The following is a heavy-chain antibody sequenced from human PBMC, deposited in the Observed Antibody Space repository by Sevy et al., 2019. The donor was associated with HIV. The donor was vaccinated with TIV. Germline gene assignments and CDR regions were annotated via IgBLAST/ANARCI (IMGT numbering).Heavy chain of an antibody. D-gene: IGHD2-8*01. CDR3: TNNLGYCIDGVCGESFDS. CDR1: GFTFSNAW. V-gene: IGHV3-15*01. Sequence: GGSLRLSCGASGFTFSNAWMTWVRQAPGKGLEWVGRIKSKSEGGTTDYAAREKGRFTIPRVDSKNTLYLQMNSLKSDDTAVYYCTNNLGYCIDGVCGESFDSWGQGTLVTVSS. CDR2: IKSKSEGGTT. J-gene: IGHJ4*02.